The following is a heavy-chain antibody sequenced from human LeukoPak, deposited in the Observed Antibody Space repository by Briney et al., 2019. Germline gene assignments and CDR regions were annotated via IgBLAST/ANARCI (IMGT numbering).Heavy chain of an antibody. CDR2: IYPGDSDT. D-gene: IGHD3-22*01. Sequence: GESLKTSCKGSGYSFTSYWIGWVRQMPGKGLEWMGIIYPGDSDTRYSPSFQGQVTISADKSISTAYLQWSSLKASDTAMYYCARQGDSSGYYYPVDAFDIWGQGTMVTVSS. CDR1: GYSFTSYW. V-gene: IGHV5-51*01. CDR3: ARQGDSSGYYYPVDAFDI. J-gene: IGHJ3*02.